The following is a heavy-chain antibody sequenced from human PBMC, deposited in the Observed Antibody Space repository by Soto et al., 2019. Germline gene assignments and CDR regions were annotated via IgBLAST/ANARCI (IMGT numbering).Heavy chain of an antibody. J-gene: IGHJ3*02. Sequence: RASVKVSCKASGYTFTSYAMHWVREAPGQRLEWMGWINAGNGNTKYSQKFQGRVTITRDTSASTAYMELSSLRSEDTAVYYCARSQWLAHDAFDIWGQGTMVTVSS. CDR3: ARSQWLAHDAFDI. CDR1: GYTFTSYA. V-gene: IGHV1-3*01. CDR2: INAGNGNT. D-gene: IGHD6-19*01.